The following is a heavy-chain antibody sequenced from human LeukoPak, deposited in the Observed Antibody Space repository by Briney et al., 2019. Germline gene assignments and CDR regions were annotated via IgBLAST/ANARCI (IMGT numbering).Heavy chain of an antibody. D-gene: IGHD6-6*01. CDR1: GYIFTSYG. CDR3: ARDSLDSSSTLDFDY. CDR2: INPSGGST. Sequence: GASVKVSCKASGYIFTSYGISWVRQAPGQGLEWMGIINPSGGSTSYAQKFQDRVTMTRDTSTSTVYMELSSLRSEDTAVYYCARDSLDSSSTLDFDYWGQGTLVTVSS. V-gene: IGHV1-46*01. J-gene: IGHJ4*02.